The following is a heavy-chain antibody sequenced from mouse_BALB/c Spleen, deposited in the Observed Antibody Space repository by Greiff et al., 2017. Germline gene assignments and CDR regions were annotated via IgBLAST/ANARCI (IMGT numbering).Heavy chain of an antibody. V-gene: IGHV5-17*02. D-gene: IGHD4-1*01. Sequence: EVQLVESGGGLVQPGGSRKLSCAASGFTFSSFGMHWVRQAPEKGLEWVAYISSGSSTIYYADTVKGRFTISRDTPKNTLFLQMTSLRSEDTAMYYCARSSWDDGFAYWGQGTLVTVSA. J-gene: IGHJ3*01. CDR2: ISSGSSTI. CDR1: GFTFSSFG. CDR3: ARSSWDDGFAY.